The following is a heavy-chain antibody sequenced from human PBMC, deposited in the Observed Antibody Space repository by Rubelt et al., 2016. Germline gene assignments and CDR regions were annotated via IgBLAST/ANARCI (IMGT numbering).Heavy chain of an antibody. Sequence: EVQLLESGGGLVQPGGSLRLSCAASGFTFSSYGMHWVRQAPGKGPEWVASMNPDGSQKFYVDSVKGRVTVSNDNGENSLYRQIGDLRAEDTAVYFWARLPGSRTWYDFWGQGSLVTVSS. V-gene: IGHV3-7*03. CDR1: GFTFSSYG. CDR3: ARLPGSRTWYDF. D-gene: IGHD6-13*01. CDR2: MNPDGSQK. J-gene: IGHJ4*02.